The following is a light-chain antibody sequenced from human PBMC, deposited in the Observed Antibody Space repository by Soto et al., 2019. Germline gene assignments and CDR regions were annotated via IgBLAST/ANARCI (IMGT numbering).Light chain of an antibody. CDR3: QQRSNWPMWT. CDR2: DAS. V-gene: IGKV3-11*01. Sequence: EIVLTQSPATLSLSPGESATLSCRATRSVSSYLAWYQQKPGQAPRLLIYDASSRPTDIPARFSGSGSGTDFTLTISSLEPEDFALYYCQQRSNWPMWTFGQGTKVDIK. J-gene: IGKJ1*01. CDR1: RSVSSY.